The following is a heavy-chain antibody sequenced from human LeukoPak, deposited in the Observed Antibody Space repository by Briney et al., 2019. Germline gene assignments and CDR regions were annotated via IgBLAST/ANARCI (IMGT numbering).Heavy chain of an antibody. CDR1: GFTFSSYG. V-gene: IGHV3-30*02. J-gene: IGHJ3*02. D-gene: IGHD1-14*01. CDR3: AKQGTGVAFDI. Sequence: GGSLRLSCAASGFTFSSYGMHWVRQAPGKGLEWVAFIRYEGSNKYYADSVKGRFTISRDNSKNTLYLQMNSLRAEDTAVYYCAKQGTGVAFDIWGQGTMVTVSS. CDR2: IRYEGSNK.